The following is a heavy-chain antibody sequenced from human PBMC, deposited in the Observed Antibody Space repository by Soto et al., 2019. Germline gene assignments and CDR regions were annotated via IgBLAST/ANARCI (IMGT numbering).Heavy chain of an antibody. CDR1: GYSFTTYW. CDR2: IYPYDSET. J-gene: IGHJ4*02. Sequence: PGESLKISCKGSGYSFTTYWIGWVRQMPGKGLEWMGIIYPYDSETRYSPSFQGQVTISADKSISAAYLQWSSLKASDTAMYYCARHLVGATRGNFDYRGQRTLFTASS. CDR3: ARHLVGATRGNFDY. D-gene: IGHD1-26*01. V-gene: IGHV5-51*01.